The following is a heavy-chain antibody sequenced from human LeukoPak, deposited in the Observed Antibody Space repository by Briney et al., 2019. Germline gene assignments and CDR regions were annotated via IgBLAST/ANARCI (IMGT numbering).Heavy chain of an antibody. CDR3: ATTYYYGSGSYYSVDD. CDR1: GGSFSGYY. J-gene: IGHJ4*02. D-gene: IGHD3-10*01. CDR2: INHSGST. V-gene: IGHV4-34*01. Sequence: SETLSLTCAVYGGSFSGYYWSWIRQPPGKGLEWIGEINHSGSTNYNPSLKSRVTISVDTSKNQFSLKLSSVTAADTAVYYCATTYYYGSGSYYSVDDWGQGTLVTVS.